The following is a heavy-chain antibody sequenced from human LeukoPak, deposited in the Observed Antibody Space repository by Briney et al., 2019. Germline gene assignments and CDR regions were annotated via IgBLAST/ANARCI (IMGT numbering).Heavy chain of an antibody. J-gene: IGHJ4*02. CDR1: GYTFTSYD. CDR2: MNPNSGNT. V-gene: IGHV1-8*03. D-gene: IGHD3-22*01. CDR3: ARAADDGSAYYLDY. Sequence: GASVKVSCKASGYTFTSYDINWVRQATGQGLEWMGWMNPNSGNTGYAQKFQGRVTITRNTSISTAYMELSSLKSEDTAVYYCARAADDGSAYYLDYWGQGTLVTVSS.